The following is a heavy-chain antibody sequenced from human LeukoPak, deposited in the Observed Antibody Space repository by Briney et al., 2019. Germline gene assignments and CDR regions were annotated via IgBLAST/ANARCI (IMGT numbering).Heavy chain of an antibody. D-gene: IGHD4-17*01. CDR1: GGSISSSNW. J-gene: IGHJ5*02. CDR2: IYHSGST. Sequence: TSETLSLTCAVSGGSISSSNWWSWVRPPPGKGLEWIGEIYHSGSTNYNPSLKSRVTISVDKSKNQFSLKLSSVTAADTAVYYCAQTGVHGDMAPWGQGTLVTVSS. CDR3: AQTGVHGDMAP. V-gene: IGHV4-4*02.